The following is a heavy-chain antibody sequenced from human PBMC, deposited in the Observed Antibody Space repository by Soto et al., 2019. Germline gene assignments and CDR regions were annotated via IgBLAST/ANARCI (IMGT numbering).Heavy chain of an antibody. J-gene: IGHJ4*02. CDR3: AAGGSGYYAN. Sequence: ELQLVQSGGDLVQPGGSLRLSCAASGFTFSTYWMHWVRQAPGKGLLWVSRIKTDGTYATYADSVKALFTFSRDNAQNPLYLQMNSLRVEDAAVYYCAAGGSGYYANWGQGTLVSVSS. CDR2: IKTDGTYA. CDR1: GFTFSTYW. V-gene: IGHV3-74*01. D-gene: IGHD3-22*01.